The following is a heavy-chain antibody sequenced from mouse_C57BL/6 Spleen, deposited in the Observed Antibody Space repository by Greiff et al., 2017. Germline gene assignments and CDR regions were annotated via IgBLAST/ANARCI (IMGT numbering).Heavy chain of an antibody. D-gene: IGHD2-10*02. CDR3: ATYGNFDWYFDV. Sequence: QVQLQQPGAELVKPGASVKMSCKASGYTFTSYWITWVKQRPGQGLEWIGDIYPGSGSTNYNEKFKSKATLTVDTSSSTAYMQLSSLTSEDSAVYYCATYGNFDWYFDVWGTGTTVTVSS. CDR2: IYPGSGST. CDR1: GYTFTSYW. V-gene: IGHV1-55*01. J-gene: IGHJ1*03.